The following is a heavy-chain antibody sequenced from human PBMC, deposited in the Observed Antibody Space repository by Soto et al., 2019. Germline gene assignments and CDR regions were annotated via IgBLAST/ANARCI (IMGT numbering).Heavy chain of an antibody. CDR2: ISSYGGST. J-gene: IGHJ4*02. CDR1: GFTFSSSA. CDR3: VRAEAWTNFDY. Sequence: EVQLVETGGGLVQPGGSLRLSCSASGFTFSSSAMIWVRKAPGKGLEYVSAISSYGGSTYYADSVKVRFTISRDNSKNTLYLQMISVRAEDTAVYYCVRAEAWTNFDYWGQGTLVTVSS. D-gene: IGHD5-12*01. V-gene: IGHV3-64D*06.